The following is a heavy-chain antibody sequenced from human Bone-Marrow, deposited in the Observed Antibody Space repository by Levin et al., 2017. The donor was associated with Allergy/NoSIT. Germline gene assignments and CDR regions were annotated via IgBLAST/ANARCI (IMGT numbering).Heavy chain of an antibody. J-gene: IGHJ5*02. D-gene: IGHD6-6*01. CDR2: IKEDGSVQ. CDR1: GFTFSSHS. V-gene: IGHV3-7*01. Sequence: LSLTCAASGFTFSSHSMSWVRQAPGKGLEWVANIKEDGSVQYKVDSVKGRFTISRDNAKSSLYVQMNSLTAEDTAVYYCARYSTSWGWLDLWGQGALVTVS. CDR3: ARYSTSWGWLDL.